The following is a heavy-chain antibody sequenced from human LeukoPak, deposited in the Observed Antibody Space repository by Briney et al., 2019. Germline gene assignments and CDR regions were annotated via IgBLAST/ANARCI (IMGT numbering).Heavy chain of an antibody. CDR1: GGSFSGYY. Sequence: SETLSLTCAVYGGSFSGYYWSWIRQPPGKGLEWIGEINHSGSTNYNPSLKSRVTISVDTSKNQSSLKLSSVTAADTAVYYCARARRLWFGELLSWGQGTLVTVSS. D-gene: IGHD3-10*01. V-gene: IGHV4-34*01. CDR3: ARARRLWFGELLS. CDR2: INHSGST. J-gene: IGHJ5*02.